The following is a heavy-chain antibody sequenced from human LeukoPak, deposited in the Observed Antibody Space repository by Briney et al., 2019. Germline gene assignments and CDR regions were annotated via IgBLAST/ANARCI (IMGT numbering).Heavy chain of an antibody. D-gene: IGHD6-19*01. CDR2: IIPNSGGT. CDR3: ARLYSRGWYDY. CDR1: GGTFSSYA. Sequence: ASVKVSCKASGGTFSSYAISWVRQAPGQGLEWMGGIIPNSGGTNYAQKFQGRVTMTRDTSISTAYMELSRLRSDDTAVYYCARLYSRGWYDYWGQGTLVTVSS. J-gene: IGHJ4*02. V-gene: IGHV1-2*02.